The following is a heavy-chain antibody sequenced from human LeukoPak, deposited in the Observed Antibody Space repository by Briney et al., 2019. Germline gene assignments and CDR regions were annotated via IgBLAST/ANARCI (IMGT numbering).Heavy chain of an antibody. J-gene: IGHJ4*02. CDR3: AKQLGYCSDGSCYFPY. CDR2: MSGSGSST. V-gene: IGHV3-23*01. Sequence: GGSLRLSCAASGFTFSSCAMSWVRQAPGKGLEWVSGMSGSGSSTFYADSVQGRFTISRDNSKSTLCLQMNSLRAEDTAVYYCAKQLGYCSDGSCYFPYWGQGTLVTVSS. D-gene: IGHD2-15*01. CDR1: GFTFSSCA.